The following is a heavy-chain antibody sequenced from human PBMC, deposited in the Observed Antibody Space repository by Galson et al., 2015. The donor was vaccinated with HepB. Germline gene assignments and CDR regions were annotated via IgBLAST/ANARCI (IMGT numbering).Heavy chain of an antibody. D-gene: IGHD4-17*01. CDR3: ARGDYGRFY. J-gene: IGHJ4*02. CDR2: INPNSGGT. CDR1: GYSFTDYF. Sequence: SVKVSCKASGYSFTDYFMHWVRQAPGQGLEWMGRINPNSGGTNYAQKFQGRVSMTRDTSFSTAYMELTSLRSDDTAVYYCARGDYGRFYWGQGTLVTVPS. V-gene: IGHV1-2*06.